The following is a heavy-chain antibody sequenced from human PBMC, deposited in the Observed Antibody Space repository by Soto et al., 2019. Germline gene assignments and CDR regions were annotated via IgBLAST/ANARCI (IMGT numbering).Heavy chain of an antibody. CDR3: AFDYYGSGSYYWKFDP. CDR2: INAGNGNT. J-gene: IGHJ5*02. CDR1: GYTFTSYA. D-gene: IGHD3-10*01. V-gene: IGHV1-3*01. Sequence: ASVKVSCKASGYTFTSYAMHWVRQAPGQRLEWMGWINAGNGNTKNSQKFQGRVTITRDTSASTAYMELSSLRSEDTAVYYCAFDYYGSGSYYWKFDPWGQGTLVTVSS.